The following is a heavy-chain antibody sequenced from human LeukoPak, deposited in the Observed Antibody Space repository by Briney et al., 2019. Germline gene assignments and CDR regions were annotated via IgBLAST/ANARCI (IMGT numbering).Heavy chain of an antibody. V-gene: IGHV1-2*02. CDR1: GYTFTGYY. CDR2: INPNSGGT. J-gene: IGHJ6*03. D-gene: IGHD3-10*01. CDR3: ARTRGTMVRGVMKNYYYMDV. Sequence: ASVKVSCKASGYTFTGYYMYWVRQAPGQGLEWMGWINPNSGGTNYAQKLQGRVTMTTDTSTSTAYMELRSLRSDDTAVYYCARTRGTMVRGVMKNYYYMDVWGKGTTVTVSS.